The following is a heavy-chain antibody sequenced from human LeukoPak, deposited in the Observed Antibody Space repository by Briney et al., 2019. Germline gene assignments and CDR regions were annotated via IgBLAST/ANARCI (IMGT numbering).Heavy chain of an antibody. D-gene: IGHD3-10*01. V-gene: IGHV1-69*13. Sequence: GASVKVSCKASGGTFSSYAISWVRQAPGQGLEWMGGIIPIFGTANYAQKFQGRVTITADESTSTAYMELSSLRSEDTAVYHCARDSNYYGSGRPYYYYGMDVWGQGTTVTVSS. J-gene: IGHJ6*02. CDR2: IIPIFGTA. CDR1: GGTFSSYA. CDR3: ARDSNYYGSGRPYYYYGMDV.